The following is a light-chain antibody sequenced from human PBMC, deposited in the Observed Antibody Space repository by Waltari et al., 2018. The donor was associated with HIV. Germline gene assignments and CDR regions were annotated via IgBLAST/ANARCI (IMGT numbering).Light chain of an antibody. Sequence: EIVLTQSPATLSVSPGERATLSCRASQSLSGNPAWYQQRPGQAPRLLIYGASTRASGIPARFSGSGSATAFTLTISSLQSEDFAVYFCQQYSNWPRTFGQGTKVEIK. CDR1: QSLSGN. V-gene: IGKV3-15*01. CDR3: QQYSNWPRT. J-gene: IGKJ1*01. CDR2: GAS.